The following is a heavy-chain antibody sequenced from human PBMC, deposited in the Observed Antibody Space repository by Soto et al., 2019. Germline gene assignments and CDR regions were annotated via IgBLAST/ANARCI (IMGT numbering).Heavy chain of an antibody. CDR2: IYYSGST. CDR3: ARLYSSSWYGDY. Sequence: QLQLQESGPGLVKPSETLSLTCTVSGGSISSSSYYWGWIRQPPGKGLEWIGSIYYSGSTYYNPSLKSRVTISVDTSKTQFSLKLSSVTAADMAVYYCARLYSSSWYGDYWGQGTLVTVSS. CDR1: GGSISSSSYY. J-gene: IGHJ4*02. D-gene: IGHD6-13*01. V-gene: IGHV4-39*01.